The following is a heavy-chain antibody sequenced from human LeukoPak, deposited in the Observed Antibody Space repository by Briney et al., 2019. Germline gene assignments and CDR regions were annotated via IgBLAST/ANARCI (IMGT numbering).Heavy chain of an antibody. CDR3: ARGSGDY. V-gene: IGHV3-7*04. Sequence: GGSLRLSCAASGLTFSGYWMNWVRQAPGKGLEWVANIKPDGSEKYYVDSVKGRFAISRDNAKNSLYLQMTSLRAEDTAVYYCARGSGDYSGQGTLVTVSS. J-gene: IGHJ4*02. CDR1: GLTFSGYW. CDR2: IKPDGSEK.